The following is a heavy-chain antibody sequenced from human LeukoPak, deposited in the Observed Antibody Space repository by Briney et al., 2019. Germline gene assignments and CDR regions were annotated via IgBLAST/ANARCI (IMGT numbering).Heavy chain of an antibody. D-gene: IGHD3-16*01. J-gene: IGHJ4*02. V-gene: IGHV4-59*01. CDR3: ARDGGPFGGHFDY. Sequence: SETLSLTCSVSGDSISIYYWSWIRQPPGKGLEWIGYIYNSGSTNYNPSLKSRVTISVDTSKNQFSLKLTSVTAADTAVYYCARDGGPFGGHFDYWGQGTLVTVSS. CDR1: GDSISIYY. CDR2: IYNSGST.